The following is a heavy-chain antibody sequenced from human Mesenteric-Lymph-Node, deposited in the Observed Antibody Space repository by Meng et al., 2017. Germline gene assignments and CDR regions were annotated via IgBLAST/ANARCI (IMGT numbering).Heavy chain of an antibody. CDR3: VRSIFPYVFDY. V-gene: IGHV3-74*01. CDR2: NNNEGTSA. Sequence: GESLKISCAASGFPFSSYWMHWVRQAPGKGLEWVSHNNNEGTSATYAGSVKGRFTISRDNAKNTLYLQMNSLRVDDTAVYYCVRSIFPYVFDYWGQGTLVTVSS. J-gene: IGHJ4*02. D-gene: IGHD2-21*01. CDR1: GFPFSSYW.